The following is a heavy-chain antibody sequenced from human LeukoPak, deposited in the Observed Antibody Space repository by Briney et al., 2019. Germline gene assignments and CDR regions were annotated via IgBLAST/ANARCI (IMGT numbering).Heavy chain of an antibody. CDR3: ARVTHSYGSGYYPY. CDR1: GYSISSGFY. V-gene: IGHV4-38-2*02. CDR2: IYHSGST. J-gene: IGHJ4*02. Sequence: SETLSLTCTVSGYSISSGFYWGWIRQPPGKGLEWIGNIYHSGSTYYNPSLKSRVTISVDTTKSQFSLKLNSVTAADTAVYYCARVTHSYGSGYYPYWGQGTLVTVSS. D-gene: IGHD3-10*01.